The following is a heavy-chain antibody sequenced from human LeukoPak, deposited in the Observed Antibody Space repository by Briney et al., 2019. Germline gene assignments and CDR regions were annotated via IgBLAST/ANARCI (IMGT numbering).Heavy chain of an antibody. CDR1: GDSISSTTYW. J-gene: IGHJ4*02. D-gene: IGHD4-11*01. CDR2: MSYVGIT. Sequence: PSETLSLTCTVSGDSISSTTYWWGWIRQSPGKGLEWIGSMSYVGITSYNPSLKSRVTISVDTSKNQFSLMLSSATAADTAVYYCTRLPLDYSLDHWGQGTPVSVSS. V-gene: IGHV4-39*01. CDR3: TRLPLDYSLDH.